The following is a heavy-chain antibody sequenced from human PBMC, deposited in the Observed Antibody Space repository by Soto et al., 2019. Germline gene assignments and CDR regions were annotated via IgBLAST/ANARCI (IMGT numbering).Heavy chain of an antibody. D-gene: IGHD6-19*01. CDR2: ISYDGSNK. CDR3: AKGPEGWAVAGTYCYYGMDV. Sequence: QVQLVESGGGVVQPGRSLRLSCAASGFTFSSYGMHWVRQAPGKGLEWVAVISYDGSNKYYADSVKGRFTISRDNSKNTLYLQMNSLRAEDTAVYYCAKGPEGWAVAGTYCYYGMDVWGQGTTVTVSS. V-gene: IGHV3-30*18. CDR1: GFTFSSYG. J-gene: IGHJ6*02.